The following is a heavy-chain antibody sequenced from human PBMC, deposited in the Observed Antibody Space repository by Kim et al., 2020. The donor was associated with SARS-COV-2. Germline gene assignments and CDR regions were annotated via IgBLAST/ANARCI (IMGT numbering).Heavy chain of an antibody. CDR2: IYPGDSDT. D-gene: IGHD3-22*01. V-gene: IGHV5-51*01. CDR3: ARTYDSSGYWVNWFDP. CDR1: GYSFTSYW. J-gene: IGHJ5*02. Sequence: GESLKISCKGSGYSFTSYWIGWVRQMPGKGLEWMGIIYPGDSDTRYSPSFQGQVTISADKSISTAYLQWSSLKASDTAMYYCARTYDSSGYWVNWFDPWGQGTLVTVSS.